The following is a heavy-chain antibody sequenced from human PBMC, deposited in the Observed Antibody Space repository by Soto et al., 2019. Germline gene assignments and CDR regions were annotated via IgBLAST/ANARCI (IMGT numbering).Heavy chain of an antibody. CDR2: IYYSGST. V-gene: IGHV4-31*03. CDR3: ARGSYYDSSGYYGP. CDR1: GGSISSGGYY. Sequence: QVQLQESGPGLVKPSQTLSLTCTVSGGSISSGGYYWSWIRQHPGKGLEWIGYIYYSGSTCYNPSLKSRVAISVDPSKNQFSLKLSSVTAADTAVYYCARGSYYDSSGYYGPWGQGTLVTVSS. J-gene: IGHJ5*02. D-gene: IGHD3-22*01.